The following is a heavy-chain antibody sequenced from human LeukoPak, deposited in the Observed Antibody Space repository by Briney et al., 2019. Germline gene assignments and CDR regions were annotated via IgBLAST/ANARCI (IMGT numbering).Heavy chain of an antibody. V-gene: IGHV3-7*01. Sequence: GGSLRLSCAASGFTFSSNWMNWVRQAPGKGLEWVANINQNGNEKHYVDSVKGRFTISRDNVKNSLFLEMNSLRGEETAVYYCARAPAGSAYRSFNIWGQGTMVTVSS. D-gene: IGHD3-22*01. CDR1: GFTFSSNW. CDR3: ARAPAGSAYRSFNI. CDR2: INQNGNEK. J-gene: IGHJ3*02.